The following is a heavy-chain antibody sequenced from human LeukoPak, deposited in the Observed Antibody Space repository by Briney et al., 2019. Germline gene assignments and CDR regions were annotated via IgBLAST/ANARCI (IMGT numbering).Heavy chain of an antibody. CDR3: ARDSEYYYGSGSYYHPLGYFDY. CDR2: ISYDGSNK. V-gene: IGHV3-30-3*01. Sequence: GGSLRLSCAASGFTFSSYAMHWVRQAPGKGLEWVAVISYDGSNKYYADSVKGRFTISRDNSKNTLYLQMNSLRAVDTAVYYCARDSEYYYGSGSYYHPLGYFDYWGQGTLVTVSS. J-gene: IGHJ4*02. CDR1: GFTFSSYA. D-gene: IGHD3-10*01.